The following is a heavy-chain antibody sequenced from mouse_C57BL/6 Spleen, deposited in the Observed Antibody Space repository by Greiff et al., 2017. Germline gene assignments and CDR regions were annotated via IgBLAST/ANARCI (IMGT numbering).Heavy chain of an antibody. J-gene: IGHJ4*01. CDR2: ISYSGST. CDR3: ASMVKDYAMDY. V-gene: IGHV3-8*01. D-gene: IGHD2-2*01. CDR1: GYSITSAY. Sequence: EVKLMESGPGLAKPSQTLSLTCSVTGYSITSAYWNWIRKFPGNKLEYMGYISYSGSTYYNPSLKSRISITRDTSKNQYYLQLNSVTTEDTATYYCASMVKDYAMDYWGQGTSVTVSS.